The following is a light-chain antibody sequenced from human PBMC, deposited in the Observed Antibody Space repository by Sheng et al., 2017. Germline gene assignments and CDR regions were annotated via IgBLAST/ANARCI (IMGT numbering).Light chain of an antibody. CDR1: QSVSSSY. CDR3: QHYDSSSPWT. V-gene: IGKV3-20*01. CDR2: GAS. J-gene: IGKJ1*01. Sequence: EIVLTQSPGTLSLSPGERATLSCRASQSVSSSYLAWFQQKPGQAPRLLIYGASSRATGIPDRFSGSGSGTDFTLTISRLEPEDFAVYYCQHYDSSSPWTFGLGTKVEVK.